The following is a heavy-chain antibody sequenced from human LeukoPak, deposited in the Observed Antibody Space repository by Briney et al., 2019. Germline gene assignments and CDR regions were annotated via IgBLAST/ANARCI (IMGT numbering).Heavy chain of an antibody. D-gene: IGHD3-10*01. V-gene: IGHV4-59*08. J-gene: IGHJ4*02. CDR3: ARHPELYFFDY. Sequence: SETLSLTCTVSGAPISSYYWSWIRQPPGKGLEWIGYISYSGSTNYNPSLKSRVTISADTSKNQVSLTLSSVTAADTAVYYCARHPELYFFDYWGQGALVTVSS. CDR2: ISYSGST. CDR1: GAPISSYY.